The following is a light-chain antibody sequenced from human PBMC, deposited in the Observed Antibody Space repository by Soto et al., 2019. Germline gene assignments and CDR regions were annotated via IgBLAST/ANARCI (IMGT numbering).Light chain of an antibody. J-gene: IGKJ2*01. V-gene: IGKV4-1*01. Sequence: IVMTQAPDSLAASLGERATINCKSSQSVLYSSNNRNYLAWYRQKPGQPPKLLIYWASIREFGVPDRISGSGSGTDFTLTISSLQAEDVAIYYCQQYYSTPPYTFGQGTKLEIK. CDR2: WAS. CDR3: QQYYSTPPYT. CDR1: QSVLYSSNNRNY.